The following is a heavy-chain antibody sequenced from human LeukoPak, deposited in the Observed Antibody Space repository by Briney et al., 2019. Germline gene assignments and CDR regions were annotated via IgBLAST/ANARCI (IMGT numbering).Heavy chain of an antibody. Sequence: PGRSLRLSGAASGFTFSSYGMHWVRQAPGKGLEWVAVISYDGSNKYYADSVKGRFTISRDNSKNTLYLQMNSLRAEDTAVYYCAKDLRGYCSSTSCHYGMDVWGQGTTVTVSS. V-gene: IGHV3-30*18. CDR1: GFTFSSYG. CDR2: ISYDGSNK. CDR3: AKDLRGYCSSTSCHYGMDV. J-gene: IGHJ6*02. D-gene: IGHD2-2*01.